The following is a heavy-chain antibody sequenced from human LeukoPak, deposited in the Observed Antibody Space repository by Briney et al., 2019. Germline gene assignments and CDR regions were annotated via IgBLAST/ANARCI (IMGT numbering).Heavy chain of an antibody. D-gene: IGHD4-17*01. Sequence: PSEALSLTCAVSGGSISSSNWWSWVRQPPGKGLEWIGEIYHSGSTNYNPSLKSRVTISVDKSKNQFSLKLSSVTAADTAVYYCARVNTVTTSGFYYYYYGMDVWGQGTTVTVSS. CDR2: IYHSGST. CDR1: GGSISSSNW. J-gene: IGHJ6*02. CDR3: ARVNTVTTSGFYYYYYGMDV. V-gene: IGHV4-4*02.